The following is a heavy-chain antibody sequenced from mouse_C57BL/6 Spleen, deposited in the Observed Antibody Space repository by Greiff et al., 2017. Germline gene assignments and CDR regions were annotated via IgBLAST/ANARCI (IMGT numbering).Heavy chain of an antibody. D-gene: IGHD2-5*01. CDR3: ARVEYYSNPWFAY. CDR1: GYSITSGYY. V-gene: IGHV3-6*01. J-gene: IGHJ3*01. Sequence: EVKLQESGPGLVKPSQSLSLTCSVTGYSITSGYYWNWIRQFPGNKLEWMGYISYDGSNNYNPSLKNRISITRDTSKNQFFLKLNSVTTEDTATYYCARVEYYSNPWFAYWGQGTLVTVSA. CDR2: ISYDGSN.